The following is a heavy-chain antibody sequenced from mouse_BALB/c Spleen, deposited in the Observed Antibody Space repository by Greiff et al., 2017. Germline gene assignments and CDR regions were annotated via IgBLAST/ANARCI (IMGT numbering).Heavy chain of an antibody. D-gene: IGHD2-3*01. CDR3: ARGLYDGMDY. V-gene: IGHV2-9*02. Sequence: QVQLKESGPGLVAPSQSLSITCTVSGFSLTSYGVHWVRQPPGKGLEWLGVIWAGGSTNYNSALMSRLSISKDNSKSQVFLKMNSLQTDDTAMYYCARGLYDGMDYWGQGTSVTVSS. J-gene: IGHJ4*01. CDR1: GFSLTSYG. CDR2: IWAGGST.